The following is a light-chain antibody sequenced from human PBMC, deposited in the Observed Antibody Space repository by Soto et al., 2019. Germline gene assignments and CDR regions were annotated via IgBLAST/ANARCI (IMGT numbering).Light chain of an antibody. J-gene: IGKJ1*01. CDR1: QSVGTW. Sequence: DIRMTQSPSTLSASFGGRVTITSRASQSVGTWVAWYQQKPGKAPKLLIYGASNLESGVPSRFSGSGSGTEFTLTITTLQPDDFATYFCQLYNRNTWSFGPGTKVDIK. V-gene: IGKV1-5*01. CDR3: QLYNRNTWS. CDR2: GAS.